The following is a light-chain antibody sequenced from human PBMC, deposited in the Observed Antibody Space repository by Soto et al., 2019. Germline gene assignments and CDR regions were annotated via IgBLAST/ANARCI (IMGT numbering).Light chain of an antibody. Sequence: DIQMTQSPSSLSASVGRSVTITCRASQSISSYLNWYQEKPGKAPKLLIYAASSLQSGVPSRFSGSGSGTDFTLTISSLQPEDFATYYCQPSYSTPITFGQGTRLDIK. J-gene: IGKJ5*01. CDR1: QSISSY. V-gene: IGKV1-39*01. CDR3: QPSYSTPIT. CDR2: AAS.